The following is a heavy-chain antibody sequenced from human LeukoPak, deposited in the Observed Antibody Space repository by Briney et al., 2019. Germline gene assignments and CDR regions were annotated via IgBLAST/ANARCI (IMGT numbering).Heavy chain of an antibody. J-gene: IGHJ4*02. Sequence: PSETLSLTCTVSGGSISSSSYYWGWIRQPPGKGLEWIGSIYYSGSTYYNPSLKSRVTISVDTSKNQFSLKLSSVTAADTAVYYCAYTNTIFGVLPSGYWGQGTLVTVSS. D-gene: IGHD3-3*01. CDR2: IYYSGST. CDR1: GGSISSSSYY. V-gene: IGHV4-39*01. CDR3: AYTNTIFGVLPSGY.